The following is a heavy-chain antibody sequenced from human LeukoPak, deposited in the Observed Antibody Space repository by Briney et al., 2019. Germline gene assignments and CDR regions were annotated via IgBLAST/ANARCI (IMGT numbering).Heavy chain of an antibody. J-gene: IGHJ5*02. D-gene: IGHD3-3*01. CDR2: ISGSGGST. V-gene: IGHV3-23*01. CDR1: GFTFSSYA. Sequence: GGSLRLSCAASGFTFSSYAMSWVRQAPGKGLEWVSAISGSGGSTYYADSVKGRFTISRDNSKNTLYLQMNSLRAEDTAVYYCAKDLLRAYDFWSGYSSWGQVTLVTVSS. CDR3: AKDLLRAYDFWSGYSS.